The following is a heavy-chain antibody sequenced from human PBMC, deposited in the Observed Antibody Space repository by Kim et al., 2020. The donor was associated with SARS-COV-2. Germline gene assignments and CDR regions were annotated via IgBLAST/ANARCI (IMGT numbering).Heavy chain of an antibody. CDR2: INPNSGGT. CDR3: ARGGAAAGRFGDWFDP. Sequence: ASVKVSCKASGYTFTGYYMHWVRQAPGQGLEWMGRINPNSGGTNYAQKFQGRVTMTRDTSISTAYMELSRLRSDDTAVYYCARGGAAAGRFGDWFDPWGQGTLVTVSS. J-gene: IGHJ5*02. D-gene: IGHD6-13*01. V-gene: IGHV1-2*06. CDR1: GYTFTGYY.